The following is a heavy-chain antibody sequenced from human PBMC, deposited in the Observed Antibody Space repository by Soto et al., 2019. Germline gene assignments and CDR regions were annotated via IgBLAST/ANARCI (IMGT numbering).Heavy chain of an antibody. CDR3: ARRGINGPAGSDYFDY. V-gene: IGHV4-34*01. Sequence: SETLSLTCAVYGGSFSGYYWSWIRQPPGKGLEWIGEINHSGSTNYNPSLKSRVTISVDTSKNQFSLKLSSVTAADTAVYYCARRGINGPAGSDYFDYWGQGTLVTVSS. CDR1: GGSFSGYY. D-gene: IGHD1-20*01. J-gene: IGHJ4*02. CDR2: INHSGST.